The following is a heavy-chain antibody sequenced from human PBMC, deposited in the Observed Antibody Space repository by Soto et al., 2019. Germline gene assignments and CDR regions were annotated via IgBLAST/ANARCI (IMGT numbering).Heavy chain of an antibody. CDR1: GGSISSYY. V-gene: IGHV4-59*08. CDR3: ARQYSNAFDY. Sequence: QVQLQESGPGLVKPSETLSLTCTVSGGSISSYYWSWIRQAPGKGLEWIGYIHFSGSTKYNPSLNSRVTTSIDTSNHPFSLKVTSVTASDTAVYYCARQYSNAFDYWGQGTLVTVSS. J-gene: IGHJ4*02. D-gene: IGHD1-26*01. CDR2: IHFSGST.